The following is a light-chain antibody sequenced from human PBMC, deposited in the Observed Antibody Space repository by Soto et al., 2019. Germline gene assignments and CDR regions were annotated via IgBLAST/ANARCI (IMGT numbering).Light chain of an antibody. V-gene: IGLV2-14*01. CDR3: SSYTSSSTLVV. CDR2: DVS. CDR1: SSDVGGYNY. Sequence: QSALTQPASVSGSPGQSITISCTGTSSDVGGYNYVSWYQQHPGKAPKIIIYDVSNWPSGVSNRFSGSKSSTTASLTISGLQAEDEADYYCSSYTSSSTLVVFGGGTKLTVL. J-gene: IGLJ2*01.